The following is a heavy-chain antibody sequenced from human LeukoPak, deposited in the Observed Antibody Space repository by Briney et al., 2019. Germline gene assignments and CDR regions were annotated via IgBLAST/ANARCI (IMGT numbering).Heavy chain of an antibody. CDR2: ISGSGGRT. CDR1: GFTFSSDV. D-gene: IGHD2/OR15-2a*01. CDR3: ARDFYDGFALDY. J-gene: IGHJ4*02. V-gene: IGHV3-23*01. Sequence: PGGSLRLSCAASGFTFSSDVMSWVRQAPGKGLEWVSAISGSGGRTYYADSVKGRFTISRDNARNSLYLQMDNLRAEDAGVYYCARDFYDGFALDYWGQRTLVTVSS.